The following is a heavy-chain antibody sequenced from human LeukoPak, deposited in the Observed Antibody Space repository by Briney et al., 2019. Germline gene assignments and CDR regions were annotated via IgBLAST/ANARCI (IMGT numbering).Heavy chain of an antibody. CDR3: ARDMLLWFGVRTDAFDI. Sequence: SQTLSLTCAISGDSVSSNSAAWNWIRQSPSRGLEWLGRAYYRSKWYNDYAVSVKSRITINPGTSKNQFSLQLNSVTPEDTAVYYCARDMLLWFGVRTDAFDIWGQGTMVTVSS. V-gene: IGHV6-1*01. CDR2: AYYRSKWYN. CDR1: GDSVSSNSAA. J-gene: IGHJ3*02. D-gene: IGHD3-10*01.